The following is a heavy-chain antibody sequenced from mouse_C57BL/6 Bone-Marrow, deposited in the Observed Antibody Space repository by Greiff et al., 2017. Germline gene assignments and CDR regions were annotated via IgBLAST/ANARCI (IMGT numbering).Heavy chain of an antibody. CDR3: ARPYYSNYWYFDV. CDR1: GYTFTSYW. J-gene: IGHJ1*03. V-gene: IGHV1-55*01. CDR2: ISPGSGST. Sequence: QVQLKQPGAELVKPGASVKMSCKASGYTFTSYWITWVKQRPGQGLEWIGDISPGSGSTNYNEKFKSKATLTVDTSSSTAYMQLSSLTSEDSAVYYCARPYYSNYWYFDVWGTGTTVTVSS. D-gene: IGHD2-5*01.